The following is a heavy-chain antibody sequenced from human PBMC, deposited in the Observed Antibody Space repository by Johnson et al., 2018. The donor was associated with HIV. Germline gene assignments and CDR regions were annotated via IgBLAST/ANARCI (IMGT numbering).Heavy chain of an antibody. D-gene: IGHD1-26*01. CDR3: AKGPLQWELLQAFDI. V-gene: IGHV3-66*01. CDR2: IYSGGST. J-gene: IGHJ3*02. CDR1: GFTVSSNY. Sequence: VQLVESGGGLVQPGGSLRLSCAASGFTVSSNYMSWVRQAPGKGLAWVSVIYSGGSTYYADSVKGRFTISRDNAKNSLYRQMNSLRAEDTAVYYCAKGPLQWELLQAFDIWGQGTMVTVSS.